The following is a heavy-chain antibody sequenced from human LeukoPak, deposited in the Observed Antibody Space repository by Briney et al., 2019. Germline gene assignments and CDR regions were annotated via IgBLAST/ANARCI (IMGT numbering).Heavy chain of an antibody. CDR3: AKMAYYYDSSGYDDAFDI. V-gene: IGHV3-23*01. J-gene: IGHJ3*02. D-gene: IGHD3-22*01. CDR1: GLTFSSYA. CDR2: ITGSGGST. Sequence: GGSLRLSCAASGLTFSSYAMSWVRQAPGKGLEWVSGITGSGGSTYYADSVKGRFTISRDNSKNTLSLQMNSLRAEDTAVYYCAKMAYYYDSSGYDDAFDIWGQGTMVTVSS.